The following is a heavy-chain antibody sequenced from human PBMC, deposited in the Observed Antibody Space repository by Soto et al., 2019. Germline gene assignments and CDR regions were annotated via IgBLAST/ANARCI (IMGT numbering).Heavy chain of an antibody. CDR2: INHSGST. J-gene: IGHJ4*02. V-gene: IGHV4-34*01. CDR3: ARERSSYCSGGSCYLGLFWDY. Sequence: PSETLSLTCAVYGGSFSGYYWSWIRQPPGKGLEWIGEINHSGSTNYNPSLKSRVTISVDTSKNQFSLKLSSVTAADTAVYYCARERSSYCSGGSCYLGLFWDYWGQGTLVTVSS. CDR1: GGSFSGYY. D-gene: IGHD2-15*01.